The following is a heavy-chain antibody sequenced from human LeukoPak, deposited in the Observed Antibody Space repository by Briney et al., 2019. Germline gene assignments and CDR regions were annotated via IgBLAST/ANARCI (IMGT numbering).Heavy chain of an antibody. CDR3: VRVRVYEPYGMDV. CDR2: IYSGGST. V-gene: IGHV3-53*01. CDR1: GFTVSTNY. Sequence: PGGSLRLSCAAPGFTVSTNYMNWVRQAPGKGLEWVSIIYSGGSTYYADSVKGRFTISRDNSKNTVYLQMNSLRAEDTAVYYCVRVRVYEPYGMDVWGQGTTVTVSS. J-gene: IGHJ6*02. D-gene: IGHD5/OR15-5a*01.